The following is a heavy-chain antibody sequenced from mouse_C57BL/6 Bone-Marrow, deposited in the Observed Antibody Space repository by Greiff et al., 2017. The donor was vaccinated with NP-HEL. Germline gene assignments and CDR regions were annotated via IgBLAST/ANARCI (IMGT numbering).Heavy chain of an antibody. CDR2: YPGSGNTY. Sequence: VQLQQSGPELVKPGASVKMSCKASGYTFTDYYMHWVKQKPGKGLEWIGEIYPGSGNTYYNEKFKGKATLTADTSSSTAYMQLSSLTSEDSAVYFCAPYYDGFDYWGQGTTLTVSS. CDR1: YTFTDYYM. V-gene: IGHV1-83*01. CDR3: PYYDGFDY. J-gene: IGHJ2*01. D-gene: IGHD1-1*01.